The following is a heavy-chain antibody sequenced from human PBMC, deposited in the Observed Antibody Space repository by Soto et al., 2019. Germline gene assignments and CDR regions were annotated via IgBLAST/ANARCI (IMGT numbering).Heavy chain of an antibody. V-gene: IGHV3-21*01. CDR3: ARAIGSSWPFDY. J-gene: IGHJ4*02. CDR1: GFTFSSYS. Sequence: EVQLVESGGGLVKPGGSLRLSCAASGFTFSSYSMNWVRQAPGKGLEWVSSISSSSSYIYYADSVKGRFTISRDNANNSLYLQMNSLRAEDTAVYYCARAIGSSWPFDYWGQGTLVTVSS. D-gene: IGHD6-13*01. CDR2: ISSSSSYI.